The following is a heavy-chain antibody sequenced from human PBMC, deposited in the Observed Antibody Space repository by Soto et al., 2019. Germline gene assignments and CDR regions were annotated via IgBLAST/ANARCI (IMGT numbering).Heavy chain of an antibody. V-gene: IGHV3-72*01. D-gene: IGHD3-10*01. CDR2: IRNKANRYTT. CDR3: ASITSLSYMDI. J-gene: IGHJ6*03. CDR1: GFSFSDHY. Sequence: SLRLSCAASGFSFSDHYMDWVRQAPGKGLEWVGRIRNKANRYTTEYVASVKGRFTIARDESHNSLYLQMNSLKTDDTAVYYCASITSLSYMDIWGKRTTVTVSS.